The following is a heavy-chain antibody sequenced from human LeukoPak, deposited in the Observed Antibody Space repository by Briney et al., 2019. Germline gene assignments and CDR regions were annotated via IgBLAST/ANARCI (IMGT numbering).Heavy chain of an antibody. CDR2: IDPNTGGT. D-gene: IGHD1-26*01. J-gene: IGHJ4*02. Sequence: ASVKVSCKASGNTFTSFHIHWVRQAPGQGLEWMGRIDPNTGGTKSAKNFQGRVTMTRDTSISTAYMALSGLRSDDTAVYYCASLYDIVGTTVDYWGQGTLVIVSS. CDR3: ASLYDIVGTTVDY. V-gene: IGHV1-2*06. CDR1: GNTFTSFH.